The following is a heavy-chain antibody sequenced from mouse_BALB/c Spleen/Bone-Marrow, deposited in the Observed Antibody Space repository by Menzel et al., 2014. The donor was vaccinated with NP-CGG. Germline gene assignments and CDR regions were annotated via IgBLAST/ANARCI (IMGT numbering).Heavy chain of an antibody. J-gene: IGHJ3*01. CDR2: ILPGSGST. V-gene: IGHV1-9*01. CDR1: GYTFSRYW. CDR3: ARNYGNYVWFAN. D-gene: IGHD2-1*01. Sequence: QVQLQQSGAELMKPGASVKISCKATGYTFSRYWIEWVKQRPGHGLEWIGEILPGSGSTNYNEKFKGKATFTADTPSNTAYMQLSSLTSEDSAVYYCARNYGNYVWFANWGQGTLVTVSA.